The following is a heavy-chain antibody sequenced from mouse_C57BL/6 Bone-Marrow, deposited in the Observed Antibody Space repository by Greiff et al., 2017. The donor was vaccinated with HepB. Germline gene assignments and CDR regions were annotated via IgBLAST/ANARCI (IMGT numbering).Heavy chain of an antibody. CDR1: GYTFTDYY. V-gene: IGHV1-26*01. D-gene: IGHD2-4*01. Sequence: EVQLQQSGPELVKPGASVKISCKASGYTFTDYYMNWVKQSHGKSLEWIGDINPNNGGTSYNQKFKGKATLTVDKSSSTAYMELRSLTSEDSAVYYCARSCYDLAYWGQGTLVTVSA. CDR3: ARSCYDLAY. J-gene: IGHJ3*01. CDR2: INPNNGGT.